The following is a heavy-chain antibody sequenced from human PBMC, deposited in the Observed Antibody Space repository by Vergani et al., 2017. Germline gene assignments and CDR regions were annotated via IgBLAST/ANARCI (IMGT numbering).Heavy chain of an antibody. J-gene: IGHJ4*02. D-gene: IGHD5-12*01. CDR3: ARDLKANWGLRSPFDPDSRVLDY. CDR2: ISSSSSYI. Sequence: EVQLVESGGGLVKPGGSLRLSCAASGFTFSSYSMNWVRQAPGKGLEWVSSISSSSSYIYYADSVKGRFTLSRDNAKNSLYLQMKSLRAEDTAVYYCARDLKANWGLRSPFDPDSRVLDYWGQGTLVTVSS. CDR1: GFTFSSYS. V-gene: IGHV3-21*01.